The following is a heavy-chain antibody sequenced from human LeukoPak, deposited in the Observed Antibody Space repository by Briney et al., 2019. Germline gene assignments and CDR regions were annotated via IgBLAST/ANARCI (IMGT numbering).Heavy chain of an antibody. V-gene: IGHV3-23*01. CDR1: GFTFSSYA. D-gene: IGHD3-22*01. Sequence: GGSLRLSCAASGFTFSSYAMSWVRQAPGKGLEWVSGISGSGDNTYYAVSVKGRFTISRDSSKNTLYVQVNSLGTEDTAAYYCAKGSYYDSSGSFYFDYWGQETLVTVSS. CDR2: ISGSGDNT. J-gene: IGHJ4*02. CDR3: AKGSYYDSSGSFYFDY.